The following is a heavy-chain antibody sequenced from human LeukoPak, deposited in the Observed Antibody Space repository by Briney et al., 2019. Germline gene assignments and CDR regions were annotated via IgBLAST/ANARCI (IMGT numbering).Heavy chain of an antibody. V-gene: IGHV3-30*04. CDR3: AKGSISGVVLVPATCAPNDY. CDR2: ISYDGSNK. D-gene: IGHD2-15*01. CDR1: GFTFRSYA. J-gene: IGHJ4*02. Sequence: GGSLRLSCAASGFTFRSYAMHWVRQAPGKGLEGVALISYDGSNKYYADSVKGRFTISRDNSKNTLFLQMNSLRAEDTAVYYCAKGSISGVVLVPATCAPNDYWGQGTLVTVSS.